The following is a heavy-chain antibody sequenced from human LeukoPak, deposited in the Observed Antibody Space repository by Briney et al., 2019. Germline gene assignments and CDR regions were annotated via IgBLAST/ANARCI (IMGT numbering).Heavy chain of an antibody. CDR2: ISSSGSTI. CDR3: ARNKERWLQFHYFDY. J-gene: IGHJ4*02. V-gene: IGHV3-11*01. Sequence: PGGSLRLSCAASGFTFSDYYMSWIRQAPGKGLEWVSYISSSGSTIYYADSVKGRFTISRDNAKNSLYLQMNSLRAEDTAVYYCARNKERWLQFHYFDYWGQGTLVTVSS. CDR1: GFTFSDYY. D-gene: IGHD5-24*01.